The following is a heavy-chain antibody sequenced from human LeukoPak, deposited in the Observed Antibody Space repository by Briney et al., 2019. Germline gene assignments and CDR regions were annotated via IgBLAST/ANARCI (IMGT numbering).Heavy chain of an antibody. CDR1: GGSISSSSYY. CDR3: ASRTSSSWYYDAFDI. D-gene: IGHD6-13*01. J-gene: IGHJ3*02. CDR2: TYYSGST. V-gene: IGHV4-39*07. Sequence: SETLSLTCTVSGGSISSSSYYWGWIRQPPGKGLEWIGGTYYSGSTYYRPSLKSRVTISIDTSKNQFSLKLSSVTAADTAVYYCASRTSSSWYYDAFDIWGQGTMVTVSS.